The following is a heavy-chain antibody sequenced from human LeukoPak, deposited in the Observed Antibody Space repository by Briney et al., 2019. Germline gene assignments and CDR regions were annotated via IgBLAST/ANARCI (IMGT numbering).Heavy chain of an antibody. D-gene: IGHD3-10*01. CDR3: ARSTITIGPFDY. Sequence: TLSLTCTVSGGSVSSGNYYWSWIRQPPGKALEWLALIDWDDDKYYSTSLKTRLTISKDTSKNQVVLTMTNMDPVDTATYYCARSTITIGPFDYWGQGTLVTVSS. V-gene: IGHV2-70*18. CDR2: IDWDDDK. J-gene: IGHJ4*02. CDR1: GGSVSSGNYY.